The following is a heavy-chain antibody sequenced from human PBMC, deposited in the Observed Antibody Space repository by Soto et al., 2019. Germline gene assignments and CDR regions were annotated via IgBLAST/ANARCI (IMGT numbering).Heavy chain of an antibody. CDR2: IIPILGIA. CDR1: GGTFSRYT. D-gene: IGHD5-12*01. J-gene: IGHJ2*01. Sequence: QVQLVQSGAEVKKPGSSVKVSCKASGGTFSRYTISCVRHTPGQRLEWKGMIIPILGIANYAQKFQGRVTITADKSTSTAYMELSSLGSEDWDVYYCARDRRDGYKAEGRWYFDLWGRGTLVTVAS. V-gene: IGHV1-69*08. CDR3: ARDRRDGYKAEGRWYFDL.